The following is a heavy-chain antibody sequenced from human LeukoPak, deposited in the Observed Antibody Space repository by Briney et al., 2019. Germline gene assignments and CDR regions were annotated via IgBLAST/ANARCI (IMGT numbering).Heavy chain of an antibody. V-gene: IGHV4-61*01. CDR2: IYYSGST. D-gene: IGHD1-14*01. CDR3: ARYRNEALFAFDI. Sequence: SETLSLTCTVSGGSISSSSYYWSWIRQPPGKGLEWIGYIYYSGSTNYNPSLKCRVTISVDTSKNQFSLKLNSVTAADTAVYYCARYRNEALFAFDIWGQGTMVTVSS. CDR1: GGSISSSSYY. J-gene: IGHJ3*02.